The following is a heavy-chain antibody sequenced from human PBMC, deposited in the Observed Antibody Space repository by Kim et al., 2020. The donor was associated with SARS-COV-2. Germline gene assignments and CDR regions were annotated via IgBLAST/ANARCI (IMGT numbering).Heavy chain of an antibody. CDR1: GFTFSSHS. CDR3: ARDYDTLTGYRATNYYYFGMDV. Sequence: GGSLRLSCAASGFTFSSHSMHWVRQAPGKGLEWVSYIKSDSSTIYYSDSVKGRFTISRYNAENSLFLQMNSLRDEDTAVYHCARDYDTLTGYRATNYYYFGMDVWGHGTTVTVSS. V-gene: IGHV3-48*02. CDR2: IKSDSSTI. D-gene: IGHD3-9*01. J-gene: IGHJ6*02.